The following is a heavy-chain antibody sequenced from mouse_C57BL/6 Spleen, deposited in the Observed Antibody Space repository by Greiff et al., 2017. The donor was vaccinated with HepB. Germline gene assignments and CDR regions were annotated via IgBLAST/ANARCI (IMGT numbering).Heavy chain of an antibody. CDR3: ARDAGYGYYDY. CDR2: SRNKANDYTT. V-gene: IGHV7-1*01. D-gene: IGHD2-3*01. Sequence: EVKLMESGGGLVQSGRSLRLSCATSGFTFSDFYMEWVRQAPGKGLEWIAASRNKANDYTTEYSASVKGRFIVSRDTSQSILYLQMNALRAEDTAIYYCARDAGYGYYDYWGQGTTLTVSS. CDR1: GFTFSDFY. J-gene: IGHJ2*01.